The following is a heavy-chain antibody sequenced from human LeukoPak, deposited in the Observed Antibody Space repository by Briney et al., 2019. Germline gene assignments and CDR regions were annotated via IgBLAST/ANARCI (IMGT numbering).Heavy chain of an antibody. D-gene: IGHD1-26*01. Sequence: GGSLRLSCVAAGFIFNNYEINWVCQAPEKGLEWISYISISGINIYYAVSVQGRFTISRDNAKNSLYLEMNSLRAEDTAIYYCARDSGVNPFAYWGQGTLVSVSS. CDR3: ARDSGVNPFAY. J-gene: IGHJ4*02. CDR1: GFIFNNYE. V-gene: IGHV3-48*03. CDR2: ISISGINI.